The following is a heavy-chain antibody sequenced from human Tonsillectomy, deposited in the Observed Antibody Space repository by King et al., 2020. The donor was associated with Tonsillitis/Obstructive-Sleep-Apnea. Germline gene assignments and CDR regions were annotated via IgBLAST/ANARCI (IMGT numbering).Heavy chain of an antibody. D-gene: IGHD7-27*01. V-gene: IGHV3-30*18. CDR1: GFTFSRYG. CDR3: AKGSGDAFDI. CDR2: ISYDVSSK. Sequence: QLVQSGGDVVQPGRSLRLSCAASGFTFSRYGMHWIRQAPGKGLEWLAVISYDVSSKYYRESVKGRFTISRDNSKKTLYLQMNSLRVEDTAVYYCAKGSGDAFDIWGQGTMVIVSS. J-gene: IGHJ3*02.